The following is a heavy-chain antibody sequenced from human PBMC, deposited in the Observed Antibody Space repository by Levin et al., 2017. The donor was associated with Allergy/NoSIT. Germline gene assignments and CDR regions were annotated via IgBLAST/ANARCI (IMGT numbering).Heavy chain of an antibody. D-gene: IGHD5-12*01. J-gene: IGHJ6*02. CDR3: AREFNGYNGYDRNFFYGLDV. CDR2: IYTSSIT. CDR1: GGSISGYY. Sequence: PSETLSLTCTVSGGSISGYYWSWIRQPAGKGLEWIGRIYTSSITNYNPSLKSRVTMSLDTSKNRFSLKLSSVTAADTAVFYGAREFNGYNGYDRNFFYGLDVWGQGTTVTVSS. V-gene: IGHV4-4*07.